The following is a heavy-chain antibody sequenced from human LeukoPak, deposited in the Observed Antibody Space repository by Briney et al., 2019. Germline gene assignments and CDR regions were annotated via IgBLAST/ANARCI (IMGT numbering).Heavy chain of an antibody. D-gene: IGHD5-18*01. Sequence: SVTVSCTASGGTFSSYAISWVRQAPGQGLEWMGGIIPIFGTANYAQKFQGRVTITADESTSTAYMELSSLRSEDTAVYYCARDRSPNTAMAYFDYWGQGTLATVSS. J-gene: IGHJ4*02. CDR2: IIPIFGTA. CDR3: ARDRSPNTAMAYFDY. V-gene: IGHV1-69*13. CDR1: GGTFSSYA.